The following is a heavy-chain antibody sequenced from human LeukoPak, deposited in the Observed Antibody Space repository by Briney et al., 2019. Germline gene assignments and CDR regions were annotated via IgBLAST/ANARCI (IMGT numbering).Heavy chain of an antibody. V-gene: IGHV1-2*02. CDR3: ARVRDNACDY. D-gene: IGHD1-1*01. CDR1: GYIVSDYY. J-gene: IGHJ4*02. CDR2: LRGYTGDT. Sequence: ASVTVSCKTSGYIVSDYYMHWVRQAPGQGLEWMGWLRGYTGDTDSPQKFKGRVTMTRDTATNTAYMQLSRLTYADTAIYFCARVRDNACDYWGQGTLVTVSS.